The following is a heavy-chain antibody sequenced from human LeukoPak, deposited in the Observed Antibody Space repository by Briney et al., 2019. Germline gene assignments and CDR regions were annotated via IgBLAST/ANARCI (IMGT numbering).Heavy chain of an antibody. CDR1: GFTFSSYA. Sequence: GGSLRLSCAVSGFTFSSYAMSWVRQAPGKGLEWVSTISGSGGSTYCADSVKGRFTISRDNSKNTLYLQMNSLRAEDTAVYSCAKGSPLGYCSSTSCYPLDSWGQGTLVTVSS. J-gene: IGHJ5*01. V-gene: IGHV3-23*01. CDR2: ISGSGGST. D-gene: IGHD2-2*01. CDR3: AKGSPLGYCSSTSCYPLDS.